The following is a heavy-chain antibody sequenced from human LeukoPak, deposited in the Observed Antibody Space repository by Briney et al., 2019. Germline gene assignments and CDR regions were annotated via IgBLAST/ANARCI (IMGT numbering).Heavy chain of an antibody. CDR3: ARDLSSLVVPATAMDV. V-gene: IGHV3-48*01. CDR1: GFTFSSYE. D-gene: IGHD2-2*01. CDR2: ISSSSSTI. J-gene: IGHJ6*03. Sequence: GGSLRLSCAASGFTFSSYEMNWVRQAPGKGLEWVSYISSSSSTIHYADSVKGRFTTSRDNAKNSLYLQMNSLRAEDTAVYYCARDLSSLVVPATAMDVWGKGTTVTVSS.